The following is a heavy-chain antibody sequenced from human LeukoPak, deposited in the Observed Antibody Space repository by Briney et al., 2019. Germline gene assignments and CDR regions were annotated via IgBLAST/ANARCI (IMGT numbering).Heavy chain of an antibody. D-gene: IGHD6-19*01. J-gene: IGHJ4*02. Sequence: GGSLRLSCAASEFTFSSYGMHWVRQAPGKGLEWVAVISYDGSNKYYADSVKGRFTISRDNSKNTLYLQMNSLRAEDTAVYYCARLKQWAFDYWGQGTLVTVSS. CDR3: ARLKQWAFDY. CDR2: ISYDGSNK. V-gene: IGHV3-30*03. CDR1: EFTFSSYG.